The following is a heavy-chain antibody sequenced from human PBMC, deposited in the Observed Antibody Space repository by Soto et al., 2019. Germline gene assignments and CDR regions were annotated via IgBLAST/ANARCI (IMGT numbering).Heavy chain of an antibody. CDR2: IYYSGST. CDR3: ARDSTVVVVAAASFGMDV. CDR1: GGSISSGGYY. Sequence: SETLSLTCTVSGGSISSGGYYWSWIRQHPGKGLEWIGYIYYSGSTYYNPSLKSRVTISVDTSKNQFSLKLSSVTAADTAVYYCARDSTVVVVAAASFGMDVWGQGNTVTVSS. D-gene: IGHD2-15*01. J-gene: IGHJ6*02. V-gene: IGHV4-31*03.